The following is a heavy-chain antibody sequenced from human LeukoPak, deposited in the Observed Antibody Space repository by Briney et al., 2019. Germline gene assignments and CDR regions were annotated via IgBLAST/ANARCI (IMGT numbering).Heavy chain of an antibody. D-gene: IGHD3-3*01. J-gene: IGHJ6*02. CDR3: ARDRVGNRGFWSGYRPPYYYYGMDV. Sequence: ASVKVSCKASGYTFTSYYMHWVRQAPGQGLEWMGIINPSGDSTSYAQKFQGRVTMTRDTSTSTVYMELSSLRSEDTAVYYCARDRVGNRGFWSGYRPPYYYYGMDVWGQGTTVTVSS. CDR2: INPSGDST. V-gene: IGHV1-46*01. CDR1: GYTFTSYY.